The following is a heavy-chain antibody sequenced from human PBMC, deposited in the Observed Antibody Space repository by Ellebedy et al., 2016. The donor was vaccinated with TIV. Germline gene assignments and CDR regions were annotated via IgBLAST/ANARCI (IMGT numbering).Heavy chain of an antibody. V-gene: IGHV4-34*01. CDR2: IYYSGST. CDR3: ARVESRGRVVVVPAAIPVYWFNP. CDR1: GGSFSGYY. J-gene: IGHJ5*02. Sequence: GSLRLXXAVYGGSFSGYYWGWIRQPPGKGLEWIGSIYYSGSTYYNPSLKSRVTISVDTSKNQFSLKLSSVTAADTAVYYCARVESRGRVVVVPAAIPVYWFNPWGQGTLVTVSS. D-gene: IGHD2-2*02.